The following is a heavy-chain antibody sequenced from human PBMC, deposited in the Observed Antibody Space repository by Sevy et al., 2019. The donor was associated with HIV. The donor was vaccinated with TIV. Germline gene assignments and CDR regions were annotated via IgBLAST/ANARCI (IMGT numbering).Heavy chain of an antibody. Sequence: WGSLRLSCAASGFTFSNAWMSWVRQAPGKGLEWVGRIKSKTDGGTTDYAAPVKGRFTISRDDSKNTLYLQMNSLKTEDTAVYYCTTGQWLGLIDYWGQGTLVTVSS. J-gene: IGHJ4*02. CDR2: IKSKTDGGTT. V-gene: IGHV3-15*01. CDR3: TTGQWLGLIDY. CDR1: GFTFSNAW. D-gene: IGHD5-12*01.